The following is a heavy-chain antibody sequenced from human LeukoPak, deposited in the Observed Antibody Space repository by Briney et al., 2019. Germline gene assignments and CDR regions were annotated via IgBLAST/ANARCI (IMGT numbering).Heavy chain of an antibody. J-gene: IGHJ4*02. CDR2: INHSGST. Sequence: SETLSLTCAVYGGSYRGYYWSWIRQPPGKGLEWIGEINHSGSTNYNPSLKSRVTISVDTSKNQFSLKLSSVTAADTAVYYCARSRWLQFGRALDYWGQGTLVTVSS. CDR3: ARSRWLQFGRALDY. V-gene: IGHV4-34*01. D-gene: IGHD5-24*01. CDR1: GGSYRGYY.